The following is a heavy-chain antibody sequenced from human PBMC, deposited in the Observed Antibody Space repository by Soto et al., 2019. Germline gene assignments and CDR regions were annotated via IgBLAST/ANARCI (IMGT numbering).Heavy chain of an antibody. V-gene: IGHV1-69*13. J-gene: IGHJ6*02. CDR1: GETLSSYA. CDR2: IIPIFGTA. CDR3: ARVYCSSTSCYNPYYYYYGMDV. D-gene: IGHD2-2*02. Sequence: GASVKVYCKAAGETLSSYAISWVRQAPGQGLEWMGGIIPIFGTANYAQKFQGRVTITADESTSTAYMELSSLRSEDTAVYYCARVYCSSTSCYNPYYYYYGMDVWGQGTTVTVSS.